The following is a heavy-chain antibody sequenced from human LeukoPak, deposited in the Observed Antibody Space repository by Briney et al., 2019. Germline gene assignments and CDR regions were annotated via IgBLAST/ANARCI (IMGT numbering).Heavy chain of an antibody. J-gene: IGHJ4*02. CDR1: GYTLTGYY. D-gene: IGHD2-15*01. Sequence: ASVKVSCKASGYTLTGYYMHWVRQAPGQGLEWMGWINPNSGGTNYAQKFQGRVTMTRDTSISTAYMELSRLRSDDTAVYYCARVLDCSGGSCHDYWGQGTLVTVSS. V-gene: IGHV1-2*02. CDR3: ARVLDCSGGSCHDY. CDR2: INPNSGGT.